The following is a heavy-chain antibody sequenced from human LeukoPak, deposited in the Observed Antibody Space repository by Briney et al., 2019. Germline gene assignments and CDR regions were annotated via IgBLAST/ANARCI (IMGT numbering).Heavy chain of an antibody. D-gene: IGHD7-27*01. CDR3: AKDLDPWADWFDP. CDR2: ISSSSTTI. Sequence: GGSLRLSCVASGFTFSSYSINWVRQAPGKGLEWVSYISSSSTTIYYADSVKGRFTITRDNAKNSLYLQMNSLRAEDTAVYYCAKDLDPWADWFDPWGQGTLVTVSS. J-gene: IGHJ5*02. V-gene: IGHV3-48*04. CDR1: GFTFSSYS.